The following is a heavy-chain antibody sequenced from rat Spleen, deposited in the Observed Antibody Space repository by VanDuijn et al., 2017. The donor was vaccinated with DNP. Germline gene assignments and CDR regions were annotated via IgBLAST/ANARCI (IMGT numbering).Heavy chain of an antibody. CDR3: AATGIRD. D-gene: IGHD1-9*01. CDR2: IRSGGST. Sequence: YTVSWVRQPPGKGLEWMGRIRSGGSTDYNSALKSRLSISRDTSKSQVFLTMNSLQTDDTAVYYCAATGIRDWGQGVMVTVSS. CDR1: YT. J-gene: IGHJ2*01. V-gene: IGHV2-27*01.